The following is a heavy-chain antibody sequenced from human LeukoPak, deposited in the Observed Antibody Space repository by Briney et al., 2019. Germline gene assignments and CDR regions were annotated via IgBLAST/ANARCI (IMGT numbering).Heavy chain of an antibody. CDR2: IFYSGST. CDR1: GGSFSGYY. Sequence: ETSETLSLTCAVYGGSFSGYYWGWVRQPPGKALEWIGNIFYSGSTYYSPSLKSRVTISLDTSRNQFSLKLNSVTAADMAVYYCAKSNGYGLIDIWGQGTMVTVSS. D-gene: IGHD3-10*01. V-gene: IGHV4-34*12. CDR3: AKSNGYGLIDI. J-gene: IGHJ3*02.